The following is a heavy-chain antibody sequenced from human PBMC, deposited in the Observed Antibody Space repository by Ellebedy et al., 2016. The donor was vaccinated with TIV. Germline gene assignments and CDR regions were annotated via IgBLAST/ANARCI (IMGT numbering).Heavy chain of an antibody. CDR1: GYSFTNYW. J-gene: IGHJ3*02. CDR3: ARQSQGGGESGVFDI. D-gene: IGHD3-16*01. Sequence: PGGSLRLSCKGFGYSFTNYWIVWVRQMPGKGLEWMGVISPADSHLRSSPSFQGQVTISADKSISPAYLQWSSLTASDSAMYYCARQSQGGGESGVFDIWGQGTLLTVSS. CDR2: ISPADSHL. V-gene: IGHV5-51*01.